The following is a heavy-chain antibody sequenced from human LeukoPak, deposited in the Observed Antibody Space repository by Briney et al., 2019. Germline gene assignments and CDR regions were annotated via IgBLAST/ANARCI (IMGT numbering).Heavy chain of an antibody. D-gene: IGHD6-13*01. CDR3: AKNIWQQLVPPQYFQH. CDR1: GFTFSSYA. Sequence: PGGSLRLSCAASGFTFSSYAMSRVRQAPGKGLEWVSAISGSGGSTYYADSVKGRFTISRDNSKNTLYLQMNSLRAEDTAVYYCAKNIWQQLVPPQYFQHWGQGTLVTVSS. J-gene: IGHJ1*01. V-gene: IGHV3-23*01. CDR2: ISGSGGST.